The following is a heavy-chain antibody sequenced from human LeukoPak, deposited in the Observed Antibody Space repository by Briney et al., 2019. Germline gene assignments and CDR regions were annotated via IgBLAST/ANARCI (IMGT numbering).Heavy chain of an antibody. Sequence: SETLCLTCTVSGGSISSYYWSWIRQPPGKGLEWIGYIYYSGSTNYNPSLKSRVAISVDTSKNQFSLKLSSVTAADTAVYYCARAPNYYYYYMDVWGKGTTVTVSS. CDR3: ARAPNYYYYYMDV. CDR2: IYYSGST. CDR1: GGSISSYY. V-gene: IGHV4-59*01. J-gene: IGHJ6*03.